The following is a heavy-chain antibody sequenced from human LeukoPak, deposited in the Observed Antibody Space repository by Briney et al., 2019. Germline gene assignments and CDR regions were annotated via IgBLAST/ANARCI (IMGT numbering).Heavy chain of an antibody. CDR3: AKDPANQLLYPAHFSH. V-gene: IGHV3-23*01. J-gene: IGHJ1*01. D-gene: IGHD2-2*01. CDR1: GFTFSSYV. CDR2: ISGSGVST. Sequence: GGSLRLSCAASGFTFSSYVMNWVRQAPGKGLEWVSAISGSGVSTSYADSVKGRFTISRDNPKNTLYLHMNSLRAEDTAIYFCAKDPANQLLYPAHFSHWGQGTLVTVSS.